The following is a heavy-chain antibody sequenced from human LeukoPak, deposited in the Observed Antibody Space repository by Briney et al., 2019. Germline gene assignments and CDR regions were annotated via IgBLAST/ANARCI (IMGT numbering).Heavy chain of an antibody. CDR2: ISWNSGSI. CDR1: GFTFDDYA. CDR3: TKGSGSWVDY. V-gene: IGHV3-9*01. J-gene: IGHJ4*02. Sequence: PGRSLRLSCAASGFTFDDYAMHWVRQAPGKGLEWVSGISWNSGSIGYADSVKGRFTISRDNAKNSLFLQMNSLRVEDTALYYCTKGSGSWVDYWGQGTLVTVSS. D-gene: IGHD2-15*01.